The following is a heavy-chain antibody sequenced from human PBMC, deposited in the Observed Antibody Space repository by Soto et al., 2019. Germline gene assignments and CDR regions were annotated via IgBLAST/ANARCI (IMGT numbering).Heavy chain of an antibody. J-gene: IGHJ1*01. D-gene: IGHD3-22*01. CDR3: ARGNYYDSSDYYPPYFQH. V-gene: IGHV4-61*01. Sequence: QVQLQESGPGLVKPSETLSLTCTVSCGSVSSGSYYWSWIRQPPGKGLEWIGYIFYSGSTNYNPSLKSRVTISVDTSKKQFSLRLTSVTAADTAVYYCARGNYYDSSDYYPPYFQHWGQGTLVTVSS. CDR1: CGSVSSGSYY. CDR2: IFYSGST.